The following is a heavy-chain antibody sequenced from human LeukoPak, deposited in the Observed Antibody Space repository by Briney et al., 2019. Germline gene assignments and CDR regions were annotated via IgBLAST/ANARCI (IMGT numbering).Heavy chain of an antibody. CDR1: VASITGYF. D-gene: IGHD6-19*01. CDR3: ARGDSAVAGLYYYYMDV. Sequence: SETPSLTCTVSVASITGYFWSWIRQPPGKGLESIGYVFFSGSVSYNPSLKSRVTMSVDTSKNQISLKLSSVTAADTAVYYCARGDSAVAGLYYYYMDVWGKGTPVTVSS. CDR2: VFFSGSV. J-gene: IGHJ6*03. V-gene: IGHV4-59*01.